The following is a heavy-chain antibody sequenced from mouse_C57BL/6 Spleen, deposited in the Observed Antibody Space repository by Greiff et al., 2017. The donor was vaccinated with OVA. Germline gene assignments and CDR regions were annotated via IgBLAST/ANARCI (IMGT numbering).Heavy chain of an antibody. CDR1: GYTFTSYW. CDR3: TRWYYGSSSVYYFDY. D-gene: IGHD1-1*01. V-gene: IGHV1-5*01. Sequence: VQLQQSGTVLARPGASVKMSCKTSGYTFTSYWMHWVKQRPGQGLEWLGAIYPGNSDTSYNQKFTGKANLTAVTSASTAYMELSSLTNEDAAVYYCTRWYYGSSSVYYFDYWGQGTTRTVSS. CDR2: IYPGNSDT. J-gene: IGHJ2*01.